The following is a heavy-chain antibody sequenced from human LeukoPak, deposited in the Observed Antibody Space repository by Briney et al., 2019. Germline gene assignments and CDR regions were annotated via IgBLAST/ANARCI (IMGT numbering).Heavy chain of an antibody. CDR3: ARRKRGYSYGYSDY. CDR1: GGSISSYY. V-gene: IGHV4-59*12. Sequence: SETLSLTCSVSGGSISSYYWSWIRQPPGKGLEWIGYIYYSGSTNYNPSLKSRVTISVDTSKNQFSLKLSSVTAADTAVYYCARRKRGYSYGYSDYWGQGTLVTVSS. J-gene: IGHJ4*02. CDR2: IYYSGST. D-gene: IGHD5-18*01.